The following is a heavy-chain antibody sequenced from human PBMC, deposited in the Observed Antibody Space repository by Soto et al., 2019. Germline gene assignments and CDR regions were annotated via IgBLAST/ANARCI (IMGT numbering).Heavy chain of an antibody. CDR2: INPSGGST. CDR3: ARGIGAASESPCGC. J-gene: IGHJ1*01. D-gene: IGHD6-19*01. CDR1: GYTFTIYS. Sequence: ASVKVSFKASGYTFTIYSIHWVRQAPGQGLEWMGIINPSGGSTRYAQKFQGRVTMTRDTSTSTVYMELSSLRSEDTAVYYCARGIGAASESPCGCRGRGTLGTISS. V-gene: IGHV1-46*01.